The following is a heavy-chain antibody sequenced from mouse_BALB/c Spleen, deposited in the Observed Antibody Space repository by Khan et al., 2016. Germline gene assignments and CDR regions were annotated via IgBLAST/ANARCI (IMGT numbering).Heavy chain of an antibody. CDR2: ILPGSGST. CDR3: ARGGLRRGGYAMDY. CDR1: GYTFSSYW. Sequence: QVQLKQSGAELMKPGASVKISCKATGYTFSSYWIEWVKQRPGHGLEWIGEILPGSGSTNYNEKFKGKATFTADTSSNTAYMQLSSLTSEDSAVYYCARGGLRRGGYAMDYWGQGTSVTVSS. J-gene: IGHJ4*01. D-gene: IGHD2-4*01. V-gene: IGHV1-9*01.